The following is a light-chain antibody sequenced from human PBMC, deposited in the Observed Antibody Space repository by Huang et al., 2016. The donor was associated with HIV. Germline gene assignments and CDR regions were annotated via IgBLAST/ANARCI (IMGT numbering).Light chain of an antibody. CDR3: LQLNTYPGT. CDR1: QDIISY. Sequence: IQLTQSPSSLSASVGDRVTITCRASQDIISYLAWYQQKPGKAPKLLIYAEATLETGVPSRFSGSGSGTDFTLTINNLQPEDFATYYCLQLNTYPGTFGPGTNVDV. J-gene: IGKJ3*01. V-gene: IGKV1-9*01. CDR2: AEA.